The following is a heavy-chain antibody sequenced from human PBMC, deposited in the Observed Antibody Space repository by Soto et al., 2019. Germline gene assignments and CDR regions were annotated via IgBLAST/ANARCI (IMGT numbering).Heavy chain of an antibody. CDR3: SGSDTYSANFDY. V-gene: IGHV4-31*03. Sequence: QVQLQESGPGLVKPSQTLSLTCTVSGGSISSGGYYWRWIRQHPGKGLTWIRYIYYSGITHYNPFPTRRVIIAVDESKNQFALKLSSVAAVDKAVYYCSGSDTYSANFDYWGQGTLVTVSS. CDR2: IYYSGIT. D-gene: IGHD2-15*01. J-gene: IGHJ4*02. CDR1: GGSISSGGYY.